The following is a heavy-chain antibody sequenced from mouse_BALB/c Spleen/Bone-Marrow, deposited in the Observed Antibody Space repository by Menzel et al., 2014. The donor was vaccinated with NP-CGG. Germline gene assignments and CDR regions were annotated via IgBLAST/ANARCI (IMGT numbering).Heavy chain of an antibody. CDR2: ISYSGGT. D-gene: IGHD1-2*01. V-gene: IGHV3-8*02. CDR1: GDSIXSGY. CDR3: ARTHYYGWFDS. Sequence: EVQLQQSGPSLVKPSQTLSLPCSVTGDSIXSGYWNWIRKFPGNKLEYMGFISYSGGTYYNPSLRSRISITRDTSKNQYYLQLNSVTTEDTATYFCARTHYYGWFDSWGQGTTLTVSS. J-gene: IGHJ2*01.